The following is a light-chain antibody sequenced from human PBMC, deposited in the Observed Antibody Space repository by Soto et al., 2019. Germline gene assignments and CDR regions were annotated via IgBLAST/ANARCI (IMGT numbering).Light chain of an antibody. V-gene: IGKV1-33*01. CDR3: QQFDNLPLT. J-gene: IGKJ4*01. CDR1: QDITNY. Sequence: DIQMTQSPSSLSASVGDRVTITCQASQDITNYLNWYQQKPGKAPKILIYDASVLEAGVPSRFSGGGSGTHFTLTITSLQAEDVATYYCQQFDNLPLTFGGGTNLESK. CDR2: DAS.